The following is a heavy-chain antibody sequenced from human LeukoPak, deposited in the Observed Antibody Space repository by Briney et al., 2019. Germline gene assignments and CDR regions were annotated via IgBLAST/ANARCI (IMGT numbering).Heavy chain of an antibody. D-gene: IGHD2-2*01. J-gene: IGHJ4*02. CDR2: IGGSGDST. CDR3: AKDNPYCSSPNCYFDY. Sequence: GGSLRLSCAASGFPFSVYAMNWVRQAPGKGLEWVSGIGGSGDSTYYADSVKGRFTISRDNSKNTLYLQMNSLRAEDTAVYYCAKDNPYCSSPNCYFDYWGQGTLVTVSS. V-gene: IGHV3-23*01. CDR1: GFPFSVYA.